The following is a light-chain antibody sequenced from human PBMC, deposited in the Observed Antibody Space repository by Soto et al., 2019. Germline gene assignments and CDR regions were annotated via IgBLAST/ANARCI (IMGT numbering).Light chain of an antibody. CDR2: VAS. CDR1: QSVSSNY. J-gene: IGKJ1*01. CDR3: QQYGNSPWT. Sequence: EIVLTQSPGTLSLSPGERATLSCRASQSVSSNYLAWCQQKPGQAPRLLIYVASSRATGIPDRFSGSGSGTDFTLTISRREPEDFAVYYCQQYGNSPWTFGQGTKVEIK. V-gene: IGKV3-20*01.